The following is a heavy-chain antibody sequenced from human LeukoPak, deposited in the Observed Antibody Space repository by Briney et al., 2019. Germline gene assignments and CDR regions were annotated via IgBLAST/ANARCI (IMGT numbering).Heavy chain of an antibody. Sequence: SDTLSLTCTVSGGAITSSGFYWGWIRQPPGKGLEWVGNIYYGGSAYYNPSLKSRVTISVDTSKNQFSLKLSSVTAADTAVYYCARQPNIVVVDNWFDPWGQGTLVAVSS. J-gene: IGHJ5*02. CDR2: IYYGGSA. V-gene: IGHV4-39*07. CDR1: GGAITSSGFY. CDR3: ARQPNIVVVDNWFDP. D-gene: IGHD2-15*01.